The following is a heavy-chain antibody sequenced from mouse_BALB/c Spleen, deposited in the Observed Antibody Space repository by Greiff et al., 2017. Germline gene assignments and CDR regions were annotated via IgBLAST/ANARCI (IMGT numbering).Heavy chain of an antibody. CDR3: ARRDSSGYLAWFAY. D-gene: IGHD3-2*01. Sequence: EVNVVESGGGLVKPGGSLKLSCAASGFTFSSYAMSWVRQSPEKRLEWVAEISSGGSYTYYPDTVTGRFTISRDNAKNTLYLEMSSLRSEDTAMYYCARRDSSGYLAWFAYWGQGTLVTVSA. CDR1: GFTFSSYA. J-gene: IGHJ3*01. CDR2: ISSGGSYT. V-gene: IGHV5-9-4*01.